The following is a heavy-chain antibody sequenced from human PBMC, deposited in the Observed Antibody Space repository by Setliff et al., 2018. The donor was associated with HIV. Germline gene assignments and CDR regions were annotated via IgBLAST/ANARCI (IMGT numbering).Heavy chain of an antibody. CDR2: MHHSGST. V-gene: IGHV4-38-2*01. J-gene: IGHJ2*01. Sequence: ETLSLTCVVSGYSISSGYFWGWIRQPPGEGLEWIGNMHHSGSTYYNPSLKSRVTMSVDTSKNQFSLKLGSVTAADTAVYYCARPSAGGGYNYWYFDLWGRGTLVTVSS. D-gene: IGHD5-12*01. CDR1: GYSISSGYF. CDR3: ARPSAGGGYNYWYFDL.